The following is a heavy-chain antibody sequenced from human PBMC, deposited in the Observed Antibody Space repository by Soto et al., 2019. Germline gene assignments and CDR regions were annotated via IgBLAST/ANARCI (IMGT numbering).Heavy chain of an antibody. CDR2: ISNSGTTM. J-gene: IGHJ4*02. Sequence: PGGSLRLSCAASGFTFTDYFMSWIRQAPGKGLEWLSYISNSGTTMYYAGSVKGRFTISRDNAENSLFLQMNSLRAEDTAVYYCARNEMIRGVFYSYWGQRTLVTVSS. CDR1: GFTFTDYF. D-gene: IGHD3-10*01. V-gene: IGHV3-11*01. CDR3: ARNEMIRGVFYSY.